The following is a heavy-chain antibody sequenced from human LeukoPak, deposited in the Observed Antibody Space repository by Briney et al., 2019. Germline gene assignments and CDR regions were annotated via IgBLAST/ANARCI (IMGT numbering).Heavy chain of an antibody. CDR1: GFTFSSYA. CDR3: AKDQGHVLRYFDWFGNYYMDV. V-gene: IGHV3-23*01. Sequence: PGGSLRLPCAASGFTFSSYAMSWVRQAPGKGLEWVSAISGSGGSTYYADSVKGRFTISRDNSKNTLYLQMNSLRAEDTAVYYCAKDQGHVLRYFDWFGNYYMDVWGKGTTVTVSS. D-gene: IGHD3-9*01. CDR2: ISGSGGST. J-gene: IGHJ6*03.